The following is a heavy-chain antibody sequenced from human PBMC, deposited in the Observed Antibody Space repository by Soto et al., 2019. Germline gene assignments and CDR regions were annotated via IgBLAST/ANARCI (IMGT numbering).Heavy chain of an antibody. D-gene: IGHD6-13*01. CDR3: ARDGLIAAAGTTYGMDV. CDR1: GFTFSSYA. Sequence: QVQLVESGGGVVQPGRSLRLSCAASGFTFSSYAMHWVRQAPGKGLEWVAVISYDGSNKYYADSVKGRFTISRDNSKNTLYLQMNSLRAEDTAVYYCARDGLIAAAGTTYGMDVWGQGTTVTVSS. J-gene: IGHJ6*02. CDR2: ISYDGSNK. V-gene: IGHV3-30-3*01.